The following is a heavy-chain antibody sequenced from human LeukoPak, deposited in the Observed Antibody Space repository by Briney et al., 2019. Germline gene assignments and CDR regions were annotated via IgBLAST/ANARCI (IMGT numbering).Heavy chain of an antibody. CDR3: AKELYRYYYYGMDV. CDR1: GFTFSSYG. J-gene: IGHJ6*04. V-gene: IGHV3-30*18. D-gene: IGHD2-2*01. Sequence: GGSLRLSCAASGFTFSSYGMHWVRQAPGKGLEWVAVISYDGSNKYYADSVKGRFTISRDNSKNTLYLQMNSLRAEDTAVYYCAKELYRYYYYGMDVWGKGTAVTVSS. CDR2: ISYDGSNK.